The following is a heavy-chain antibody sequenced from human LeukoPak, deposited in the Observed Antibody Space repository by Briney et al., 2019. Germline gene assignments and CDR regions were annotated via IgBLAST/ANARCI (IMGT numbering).Heavy chain of an antibody. CDR3: ARDYPSLGYCTNGVCPDAFDI. J-gene: IGHJ3*02. Sequence: ASVKVSCKASGYTFTGYYMHWVRQAPGQGLEWMGWINPNSGGTNYAQKFQGRVTMTRDTSISTVYMELSRLRSDDTAVYYCARDYPSLGYCTNGVCPDAFDIWGQGTMVTVSS. CDR1: GYTFTGYY. D-gene: IGHD2-8*01. CDR2: INPNSGGT. V-gene: IGHV1-2*02.